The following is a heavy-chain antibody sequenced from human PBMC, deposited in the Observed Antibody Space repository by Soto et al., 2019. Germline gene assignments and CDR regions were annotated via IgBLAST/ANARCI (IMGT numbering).Heavy chain of an antibody. Sequence: QVQLVQSGAEVKKPGSSVKVSCKASGGTFSSFPIAWVRQAPGQGLEWVGGIMPIFGTTKYAQNFRDRVTIYADESTSTAYVELSSLGFEDTAVYYCAMIEYSSGSDYWGQGTLVTVFS. D-gene: IGHD6-19*01. CDR1: GGTFSSFP. V-gene: IGHV1-69*01. CDR3: AMIEYSSGSDY. CDR2: IMPIFGTT. J-gene: IGHJ4*02.